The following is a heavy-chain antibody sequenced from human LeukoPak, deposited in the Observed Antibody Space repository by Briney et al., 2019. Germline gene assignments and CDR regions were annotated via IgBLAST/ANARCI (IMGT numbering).Heavy chain of an antibody. CDR1: RFTFSNYV. Sequence: GGSLRLSCAASRFTFSNYVMHWVRQAPGKGLEWVAVISYDGSDKYYADSVKGRFTISRDNSKNTLYLQMNSLRAEDTAVYYCAKDLARLVATILDYWGQGTLVTVSS. J-gene: IGHJ4*02. V-gene: IGHV3-30*18. CDR2: ISYDGSDK. CDR3: AKDLARLVATILDY. D-gene: IGHD5-12*01.